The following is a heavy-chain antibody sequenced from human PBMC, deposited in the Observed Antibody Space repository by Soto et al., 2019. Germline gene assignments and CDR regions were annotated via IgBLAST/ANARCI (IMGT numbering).Heavy chain of an antibody. D-gene: IGHD2-21*02. V-gene: IGHV1-8*01. CDR3: VSTYYNPSLKSRVTISVDTSKNQFSLKLSSVTAADTAVYYCARDHTYYYGSGSLRGTAYYYYGMDV. CDR2: MNPKSGNT. CDR1: GYLFTDND. Sequence: ASVKVSCKDSGYLFTDNDINWVRQATGQGPEWMGWMNPKSGNTGYAQKFQGRVSMTRDNSKTTAYMELSSLGSEDTAVYYCVSTYYNPSLKSRVTISVDTSKNQFSLKLSSVTAADTAVYYCARDHTYYYGSGSLRGTAYYYYGMDVWGQGTTVTVSS. J-gene: IGHJ6*02.